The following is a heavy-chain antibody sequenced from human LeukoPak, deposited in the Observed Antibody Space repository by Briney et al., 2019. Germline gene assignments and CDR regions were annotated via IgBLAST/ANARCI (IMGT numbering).Heavy chain of an antibody. D-gene: IGHD6-13*01. CDR3: AKDMIAAAFDY. CDR2: INSDGSNS. V-gene: IGHV3-74*01. Sequence: GGPLRLSCAASGFAFTSYWMHWVRQAPGKGLVWVSRINSDGSNSDYADSADSVKGRFTISRDNSKNTLYLQMNSLRAEDTAVYYCAKDMIAAAFDYWGQGTLVTVSS. CDR1: GFAFTSYW. J-gene: IGHJ4*02.